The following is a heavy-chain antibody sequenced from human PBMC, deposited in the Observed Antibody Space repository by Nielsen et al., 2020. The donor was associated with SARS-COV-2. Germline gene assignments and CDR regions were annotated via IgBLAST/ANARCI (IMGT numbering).Heavy chain of an antibody. CDR2: ISASGGST. D-gene: IGHD3-10*01. V-gene: IGHV3-23*01. J-gene: IGHJ6*02. Sequence: WIRQPPGKGLEWVSAISASGGSTYYADSVKGRFTISRDNSKNTLYLQMNSLRAEDTAVYYCARDKYRYYGSGSYYYYYYGMDVWGQGTTVTVSS. CDR3: ARDKYRYYGSGSYYYYYYGMDV.